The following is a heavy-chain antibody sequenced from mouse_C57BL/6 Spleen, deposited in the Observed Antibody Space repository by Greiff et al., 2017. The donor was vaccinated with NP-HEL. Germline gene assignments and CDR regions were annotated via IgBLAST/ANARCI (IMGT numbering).Heavy chain of an antibody. V-gene: IGHV5-17*01. Sequence: EVKLVESGGGLVKPGGSLKLSCAASGFTFSDYGMHWVRQAPEKGLVWVAYISSCSSTIYYADTVKGRFTISRDNAKTTLFLQMTSLRSEATAMYYCARADGFFDYWGQGTTLTVSS. J-gene: IGHJ2*01. CDR3: ARADGFFDY. D-gene: IGHD2-3*01. CDR1: GFTFSDYG. CDR2: ISSCSSTI.